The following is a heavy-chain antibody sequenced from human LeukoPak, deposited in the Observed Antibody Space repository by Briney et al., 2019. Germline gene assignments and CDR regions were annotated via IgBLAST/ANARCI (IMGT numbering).Heavy chain of an antibody. D-gene: IGHD3-3*01. V-gene: IGHV1-46*01. CDR2: IYPRDGST. CDR3: AKFGYDFWSGYYLPNSKRYGMDV. CDR1: GYTFTSNY. J-gene: IGHJ6*02. Sequence: ASVKVSCKASGYTFTSNYIHWVRQAPGQGLEWMGMIYPRDGSTSYAQKFQGRVTVTRDTSTSTVYMELSSLRSEDTAVYYCAKFGYDFWSGYYLPNSKRYGMDVWGQGTTVTVSS.